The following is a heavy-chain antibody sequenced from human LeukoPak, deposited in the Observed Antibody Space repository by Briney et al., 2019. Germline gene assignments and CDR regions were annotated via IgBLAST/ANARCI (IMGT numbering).Heavy chain of an antibody. CDR3: ASPSRSFYYDILTGYYNGDAFDI. CDR2: IYTSGST. CDR1: GDSISTYY. J-gene: IGHJ3*02. V-gene: IGHV4-4*07. Sequence: PSETLSLTCTVSGDSISTYYWSWIRQPAGKGLEWIGRIYTSGSTNYNPSLKSRVTMSVDTSKNQFSLKLSSVTAADTAVYYCASPSRSFYYDILTGYYNGDAFDIWGQGTMVTVSS. D-gene: IGHD3-9*01.